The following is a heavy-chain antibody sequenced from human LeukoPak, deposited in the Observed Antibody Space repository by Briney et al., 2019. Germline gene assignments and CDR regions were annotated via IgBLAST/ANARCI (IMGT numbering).Heavy chain of an antibody. V-gene: IGHV1-2*02. CDR2: INPNSGGT. D-gene: IGHD4-17*01. CDR1: GYTFTGYY. J-gene: IGHJ4*02. Sequence: GASVKVSCKASGYTFTGYYMHWVRQAPGQGLEWTGWINPNSGGTNYAQKFQGRVTMTRDTSISTAYMELSRLRSDDTAVYYCATTVTPLGKDGESGTNCFDYWGQGTLVTVSS. CDR3: ATTVTPLGKDGESGTNCFDY.